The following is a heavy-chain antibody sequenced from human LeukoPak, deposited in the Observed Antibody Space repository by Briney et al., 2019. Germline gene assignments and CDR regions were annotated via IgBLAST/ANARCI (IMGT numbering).Heavy chain of an antibody. Sequence: SETLSLTCTVSGGSISSYYWSWIRQPPGKGLEWIGYIYYSGSNNYNPSLKSRVTISVDTSKNQFSLKLSSVTAADTAVYYCAREVAAAGSLDYWGQGTLVTVSS. CDR2: IYYSGSN. CDR3: AREVAAAGSLDY. V-gene: IGHV4-59*01. J-gene: IGHJ4*02. D-gene: IGHD6-13*01. CDR1: GGSISSYY.